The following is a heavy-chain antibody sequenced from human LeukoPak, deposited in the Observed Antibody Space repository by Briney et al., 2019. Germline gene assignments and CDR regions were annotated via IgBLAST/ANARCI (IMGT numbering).Heavy chain of an antibody. V-gene: IGHV4-34*01. Sequence: SETLSLTCAVYGGSFSGYYWSWIRQPPGKGLEWIGEINHSGSTNYNPSLKSRVTISVDTSKNQFSLKLSSVTAADTAVYYCARGGSSSSSRHYYYYYCMDVWGQGTTVTVSS. CDR3: ARGGSSSSSRHYYYYYCMDV. CDR2: INHSGST. J-gene: IGHJ6*02. CDR1: GGSFSGYY. D-gene: IGHD6-6*01.